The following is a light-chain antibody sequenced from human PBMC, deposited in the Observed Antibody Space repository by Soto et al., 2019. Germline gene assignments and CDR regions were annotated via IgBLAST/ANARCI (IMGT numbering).Light chain of an antibody. V-gene: IGLV2-8*01. Sequence: QSVLTQPPSASGSPGQSVTISCTGTSSDVGGYNYVSWYQQHPGKAPKLMIYDVTKRPSGVPDGFSGSKSGSTASLTVSGIQAEDEADYYCSSYAGSNNWVFGGGTKLTVL. CDR3: SSYAGSNNWV. CDR1: SSDVGGYNY. J-gene: IGLJ3*02. CDR2: DVT.